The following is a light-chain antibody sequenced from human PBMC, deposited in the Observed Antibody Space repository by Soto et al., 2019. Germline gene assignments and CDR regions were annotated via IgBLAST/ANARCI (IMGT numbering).Light chain of an antibody. CDR2: DTS. V-gene: IGKV3-15*01. Sequence: EVVMTQSPATLSVSPGEGVTLSCRANQGIGDTLAWYQHNPGQTPRLLIYDTSTRATGVPARFSGSRAGPEFTRNINSLQSEDFAISYCQPYNNWPLTFGGGTKVESK. CDR3: QPYNNWPLT. CDR1: QGIGDT. J-gene: IGKJ4*01.